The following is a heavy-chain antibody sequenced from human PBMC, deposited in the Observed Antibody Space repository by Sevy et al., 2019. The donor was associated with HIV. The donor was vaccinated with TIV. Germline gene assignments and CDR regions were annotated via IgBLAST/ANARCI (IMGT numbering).Heavy chain of an antibody. V-gene: IGHV3-21*01. Sequence: GGSLRLSCAGSGFSFSSYSMNWVRQAPGKGLEWVSSISDSSSYIYYADSVKGRFTISRDNAKHSLYLQMSSLRTEDTAVYYCAREPWGGGYFDYWGPGTLVTVSS. CDR2: ISDSSSYI. CDR3: AREPWGGGYFDY. CDR1: GFSFSSYS. J-gene: IGHJ4*02. D-gene: IGHD3-16*01.